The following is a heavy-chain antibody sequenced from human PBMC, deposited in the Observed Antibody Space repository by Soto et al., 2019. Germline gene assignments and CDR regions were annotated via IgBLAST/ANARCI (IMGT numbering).Heavy chain of an antibody. CDR1: GFTFSTST. V-gene: IGHV3-30-3*01. D-gene: IGHD3-10*01. CDR2: VSYDGSNK. CDR3: ARDLNYYGLYYYYGMDV. J-gene: IGHJ6*02. Sequence: QVQLVESGGGVVQPGRSLRLSCAASGFTFSTSTMHWVRQAPGKGLEWVAGVSYDGSNKYYADSVKGRFTISRDNSKNTLYLQMNSLRAEDTAVYYCARDLNYYGLYYYYGMDVWGQGTTVTVSS.